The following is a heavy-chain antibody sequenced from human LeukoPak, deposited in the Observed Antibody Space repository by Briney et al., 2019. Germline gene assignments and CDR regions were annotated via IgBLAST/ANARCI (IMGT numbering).Heavy chain of an antibody. CDR2: ISGSGGST. J-gene: IGHJ3*02. D-gene: IGHD3-16*02. CDR1: GFTFSSYA. V-gene: IGHV3-23*01. Sequence: GRSLRLSCAASGFTFSSYAMSWVRQAPGKGLEWVSTISGSGGSTYYADSVKGRFTLSRDNSKNTLYLQMNSLRAEDTAVYYCSSLDAYAFDIWGQGTMVTVSS. CDR3: SSLDAYAFDI.